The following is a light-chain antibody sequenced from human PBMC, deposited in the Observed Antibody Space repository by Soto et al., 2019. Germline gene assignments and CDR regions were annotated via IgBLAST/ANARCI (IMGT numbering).Light chain of an antibody. CDR1: QSFRGL. Sequence: VLTQSPVTLSLSPGERATLSCRASQSFRGLLAWYQHKPGQAPRLLIYDAYNRATGIPPRFSGSGSGPDFTLTISSLEPEDSAVYYCQQRHMCPITFGQGTRLEIK. CDR3: QQRHMCPIT. CDR2: DAY. J-gene: IGKJ5*01. V-gene: IGKV3-11*01.